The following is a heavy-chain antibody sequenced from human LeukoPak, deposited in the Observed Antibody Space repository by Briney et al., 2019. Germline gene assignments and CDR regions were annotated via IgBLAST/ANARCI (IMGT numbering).Heavy chain of an antibody. CDR1: VFTFSDAW. J-gene: IGHJ4*02. D-gene: IGHD2-21*02. Sequence: GGSLRLSCGGSVFTFSDAWMSWGRQAPGKGLEWVGRIKDNGAGGTTGYAAPVKGRFTISRDDSKSTMYMDMESLKTEDTAVYYCASSWRGDGIGYWGQGTLVTVSS. V-gene: IGHV3-15*01. CDR3: ASSWRGDGIGY. CDR2: IKDNGAGGTT.